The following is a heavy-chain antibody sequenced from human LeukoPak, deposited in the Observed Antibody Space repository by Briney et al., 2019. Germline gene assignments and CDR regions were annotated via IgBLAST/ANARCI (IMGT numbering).Heavy chain of an antibody. CDR2: INPNSGGT. CDR3: ARGVGYSDWFDP. Sequence: ASVKVSCKASGYTFTSYGISWVRQAPGQGLEWMGWINPNSGGTNYAQKFQGRVTMTRDTSISTAYMELSRLRSDDTAVYYCARGVGYSDWFDPWGQGTLVTVSS. CDR1: GYTFTSYG. D-gene: IGHD3-16*02. J-gene: IGHJ5*02. V-gene: IGHV1-2*02.